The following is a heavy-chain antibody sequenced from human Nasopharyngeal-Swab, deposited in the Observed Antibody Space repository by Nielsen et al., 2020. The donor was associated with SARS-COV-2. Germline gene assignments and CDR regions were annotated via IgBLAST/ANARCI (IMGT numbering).Heavy chain of an antibody. D-gene: IGHD2/OR15-2a*01. CDR2: INAPGGT. V-gene: IGHV3-23*01. CDR3: ARDIGILLTVKQGDPFDL. Sequence: GGSLRLSCAASGFSLSGYAMSWVRQAPGMGLEWVSGINAPGGTYYADSVKGRFTISRDNAKKSLFLQMNSLRGEDTAVYYCARDIGILLTVKQGDPFDLWGHGTKVTVSS. J-gene: IGHJ3*01. CDR1: GFSLSGYA.